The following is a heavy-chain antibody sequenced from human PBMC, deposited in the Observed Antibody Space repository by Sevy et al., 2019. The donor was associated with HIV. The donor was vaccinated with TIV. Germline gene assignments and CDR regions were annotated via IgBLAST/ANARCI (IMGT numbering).Heavy chain of an antibody. CDR1: GFTFSSYG. J-gene: IGHJ4*02. Sequence: GGSLRLSCAASGFTFSSYGMHWVRQAPGKGLEWVAVIWYDGSNKYYADSVKGRFIISRDNSKNTLYLQMDSLRVEDTAVYYCARGGATAHYYFDYWGQGTLVTVSS. CDR2: IWYDGSNK. V-gene: IGHV3-33*01. CDR3: ARGGATAHYYFDY. D-gene: IGHD5-12*01.